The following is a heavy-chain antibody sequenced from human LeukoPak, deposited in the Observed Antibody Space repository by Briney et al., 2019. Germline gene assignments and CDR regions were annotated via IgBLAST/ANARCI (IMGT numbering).Heavy chain of an antibody. CDR3: ARNPESTGYFDY. D-gene: IGHD4-17*01. CDR1: GFTFSSYW. CDR2: IKPDGSEK. J-gene: IGHJ4*02. V-gene: IGHV3-7*01. Sequence: GGSLRLSCEASGFTFSSYWMSWVRQAPGKGLEWVATIKPDGSEKYYVDSVKGRFTISRDNAKNSLCLQMDSLRVEDTAVYYCARNPESTGYFDYWGQGTLVTVSS.